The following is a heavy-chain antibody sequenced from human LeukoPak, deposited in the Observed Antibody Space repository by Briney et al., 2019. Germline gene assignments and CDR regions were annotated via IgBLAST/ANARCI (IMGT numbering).Heavy chain of an antibody. Sequence: GTSLRLSCAASGFTFSSYAMHWVRQAPGKGLERVAVISYDGSNKYYADSVKGRFTISRDNSKNTLYLQMNSLRAEDTAVYYCARDGDDSSGYSFPIARNFDYWGQGTLVTVSS. CDR2: ISYDGSNK. J-gene: IGHJ4*02. V-gene: IGHV3-30-3*01. D-gene: IGHD3-22*01. CDR1: GFTFSSYA. CDR3: ARDGDDSSGYSFPIARNFDY.